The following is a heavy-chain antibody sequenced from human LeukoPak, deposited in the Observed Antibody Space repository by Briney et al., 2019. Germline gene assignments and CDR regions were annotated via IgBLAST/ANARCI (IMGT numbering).Heavy chain of an antibody. CDR1: GFTFSSYA. CDR3: AKSKWEEGYFDY. CDR2: ISGSGGST. J-gene: IGHJ4*02. Sequence: GGSLRLYCAASGFTFSSYAMRWVRQAPGKGLEWVSAISGSGGSTYYADSVKGRFTISRDNSKNTLYLQMNSLRAEDTAVYYCAKSKWEEGYFDYWGQGTLVTVSS. D-gene: IGHD1-26*01. V-gene: IGHV3-23*01.